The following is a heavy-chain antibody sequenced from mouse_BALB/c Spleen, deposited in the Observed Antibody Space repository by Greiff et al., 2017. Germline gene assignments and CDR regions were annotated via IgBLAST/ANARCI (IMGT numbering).Heavy chain of an antibody. J-gene: IGHJ2*01. CDR3: ARPEADYYFDY. CDR1: GYTFTSYT. Sequence: QVQLQQSAAELARPGASVKMSCKASGYTFTSYTMHWVKQRPGQGLEWIGYINPSSGYTEYNQKFKDKTTLTADKSSSTAYMQLSSLTSEDSAVYYCARPEADYYFDYWGQGTTLTVSS. CDR2: INPSSGYT. V-gene: IGHV1-4*02.